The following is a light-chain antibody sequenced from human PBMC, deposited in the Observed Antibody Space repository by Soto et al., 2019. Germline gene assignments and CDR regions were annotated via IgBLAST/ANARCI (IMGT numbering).Light chain of an antibody. J-gene: IGLJ1*01. Sequence: QAVVTQPPSVSGAPGQRVTISCTGSSSNIGAGYDVQWYQQLPGTAPKLLIYANSNRPSGVPDRFSGSKSGTSASLAITGLQAEDEADYYCQSYDSSLSGYVFGTGTKLTVL. CDR3: QSYDSSLSGYV. V-gene: IGLV1-40*01. CDR1: SSNIGAGYD. CDR2: ANS.